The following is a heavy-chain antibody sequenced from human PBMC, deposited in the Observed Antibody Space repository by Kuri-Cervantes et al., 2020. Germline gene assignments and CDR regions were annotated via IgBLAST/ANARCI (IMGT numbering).Heavy chain of an antibody. CDR1: GFTFDDYA. V-gene: IGHV3-9*01. D-gene: IGHD6-13*01. CDR2: ISWNSGSI. CDR3: ARDAGPVVYYFDY. Sequence: GGSLRLSCAASGFTFDDYAMHWVRQAPGKGLEWVSGISWNSGSIGYADSVKGRFTISRDNAKNSLYLQMNSLRAEDTAVYYCARDAGPVVYYFDYWAREPWSPSPQ. J-gene: IGHJ4*02.